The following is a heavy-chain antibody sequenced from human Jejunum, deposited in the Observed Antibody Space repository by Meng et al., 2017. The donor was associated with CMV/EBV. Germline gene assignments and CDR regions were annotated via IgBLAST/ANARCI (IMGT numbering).Heavy chain of an antibody. V-gene: IGHV3-74*01. CDR1: GFNFRNYW. CDR2: ITDDGTT. CDR3: TGLDY. J-gene: IGHJ4*02. Sequence: EVHVVESGGGLVQPGGSLRLSCAASGFNFRNYWMHWVRQEPGKGPLWDSRITDDGTTNYADFVQGRFTISRDNAKNTVYLQMNSLRVEDTGIYYCTGLDYWGQGTLVTVSS.